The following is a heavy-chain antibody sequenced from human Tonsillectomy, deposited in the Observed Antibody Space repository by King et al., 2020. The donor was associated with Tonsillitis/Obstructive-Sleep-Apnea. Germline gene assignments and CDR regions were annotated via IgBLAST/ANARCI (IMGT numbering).Heavy chain of an antibody. CDR2: INYSGIT. Sequence: HVQLQESGPGLLKPSETLSLTCTVFGGSISSYYWSGIRQPPGKGLEWIGDINYSGITNYNPSLKSRVTLSVETSKNQFSLKLCSVTAADTAVYYCARARSFYDFWPFDYWGQGTLVTVSS. J-gene: IGHJ4*02. CDR1: GGSISSYY. D-gene: IGHD3-3*01. V-gene: IGHV4-59*01. CDR3: ARARSFYDFWPFDY.